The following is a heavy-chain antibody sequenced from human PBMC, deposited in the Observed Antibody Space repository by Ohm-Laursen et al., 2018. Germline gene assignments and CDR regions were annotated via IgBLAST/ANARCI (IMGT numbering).Heavy chain of an antibody. D-gene: IGHD3-3*01. CDR2: IYSDGRT. CDR3: ARNYDFWSGIYWYFDL. V-gene: IGHV3-66*01. CDR1: GFTVSSNY. J-gene: IGHJ2*01. Sequence: SLRLSCAAPGFTVSSNYMSWVRQAPGKGLEWVSIIYSDGRTYYADSVKGRFTISRDHSKNTLYLQMNSLRAEDTAVYYCARNYDFWSGIYWYFDLWGRGTLVTVSS.